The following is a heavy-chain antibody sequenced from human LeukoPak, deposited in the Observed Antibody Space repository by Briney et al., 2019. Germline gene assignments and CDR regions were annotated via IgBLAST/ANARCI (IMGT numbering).Heavy chain of an antibody. D-gene: IGHD6-25*01. V-gene: IGHV4-30-4*01. CDR1: GGSINSCDYY. CDR3: ARVNHSGSESKPFDY. CDR2: IYYSGST. J-gene: IGHJ4*02. Sequence: KPSETLSLTCTVSGGSINSCDYYWRWIRPPPGKGLEWIGYIYYSGSTYYNPSLKSRVTISVDTSKNQFSLKLSSVTAADTAVYYCARVNHSGSESKPFDYWGQGTLVTVSS.